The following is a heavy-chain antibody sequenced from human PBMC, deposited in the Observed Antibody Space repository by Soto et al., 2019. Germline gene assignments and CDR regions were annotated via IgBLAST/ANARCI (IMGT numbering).Heavy chain of an antibody. CDR1: GFTFSSYA. Sequence: EVQLLESGGGLVQPGGSLRLSCAASGFTFSSYAMSWVRQAPGKGLEWVSAISGSGDSTYYADSVNGRFTISRDSSKNTLYLQMNSLRAEDTAVYYCAKFYYGSGGYFDYWGRGTLVTVSS. V-gene: IGHV3-23*01. J-gene: IGHJ4*02. CDR2: ISGSGDST. CDR3: AKFYYGSGGYFDY. D-gene: IGHD3-10*01.